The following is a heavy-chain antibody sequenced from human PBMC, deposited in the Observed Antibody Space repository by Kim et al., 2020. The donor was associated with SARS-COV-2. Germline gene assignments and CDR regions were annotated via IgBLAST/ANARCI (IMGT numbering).Heavy chain of an antibody. J-gene: IGHJ6*02. CDR3: ARRPRVAAAPHYYYYGMDV. Sequence: GRFTISRDNSKNTLYLQMNSLRAEDTAVYYCARRPRVAAAPHYYYYGMDVWGQGTTVTVSS. D-gene: IGHD6-13*01. V-gene: IGHV3-23*01.